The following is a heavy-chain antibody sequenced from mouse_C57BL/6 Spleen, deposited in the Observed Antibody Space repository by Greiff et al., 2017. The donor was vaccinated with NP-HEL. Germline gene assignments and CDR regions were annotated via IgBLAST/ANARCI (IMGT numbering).Heavy chain of an antibody. D-gene: IGHD2-3*01. J-gene: IGHJ3*01. V-gene: IGHV1-52*01. Sequence: VQLQQPGAELVRPGSSVKLSCKASGYTFTSYWMHWVKQRPIQGLEWIGNIDPSDSETHYNQKFKDKATLTVDKSSSTAYMQLSSLTSEDSAVYYCARWENDGGFAYWGQGTLVTVSA. CDR1: GYTFTSYW. CDR3: ARWENDGGFAY. CDR2: IDPSDSET.